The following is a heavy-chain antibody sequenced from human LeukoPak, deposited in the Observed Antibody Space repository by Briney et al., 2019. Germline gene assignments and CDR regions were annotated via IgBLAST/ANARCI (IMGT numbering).Heavy chain of an antibody. CDR3: ARDKDSSGWYLAAFDI. CDR1: GGSFSGYY. V-gene: IGHV4-34*01. J-gene: IGHJ3*02. Sequence: SETLSLTCAVYGGSFSGYYWSWIRQPPGKGLEWIGEINHSGSTNYNPSLKSRVTISVDTSKNQFSLKLSSVTAADTAVYYCARDKDSSGWYLAAFDIWGQGTMVTVSS. D-gene: IGHD6-19*01. CDR2: INHSGST.